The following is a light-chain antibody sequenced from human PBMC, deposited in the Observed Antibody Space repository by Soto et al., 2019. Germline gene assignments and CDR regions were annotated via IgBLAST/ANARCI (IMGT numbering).Light chain of an antibody. V-gene: IGKV1-5*03. J-gene: IGKJ1*01. CDR2: KAS. Sequence: DIQMTQSPSTLSASVGDRVTITCRASQSISSWLAWYQQKPGKAPKLLIYKASSLESGVPSRFSGSGSGTEFALTISSLQPEDFATYYCQRFNSFSRAFAQGTKVDIK. CDR1: QSISSW. CDR3: QRFNSFSRA.